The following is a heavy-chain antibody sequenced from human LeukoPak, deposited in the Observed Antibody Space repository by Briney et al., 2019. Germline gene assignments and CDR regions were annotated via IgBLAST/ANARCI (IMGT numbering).Heavy chain of an antibody. V-gene: IGHV4-39*01. D-gene: IGHD2-2*01. J-gene: IGHJ5*02. Sequence: SETLSLTCTVSGGSISSSSYYWGWIRQPPGKGLEWIGSIYYSGSTYYNPSLKSRVTISVDTSKNQFSLKLSSVTAADTAVYYCARRGGYCSSTSCSNWFDPWGQGTLVTVS. CDR3: ARRGGYCSSTSCSNWFDP. CDR1: GGSISSSSYY. CDR2: IYYSGST.